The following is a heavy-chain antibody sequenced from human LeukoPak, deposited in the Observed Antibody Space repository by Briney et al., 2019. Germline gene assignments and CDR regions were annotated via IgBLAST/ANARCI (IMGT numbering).Heavy chain of an antibody. CDR2: IKEDGSEK. CDR1: GFTFSRYW. CDR3: ATRILYDFWSGPFDY. D-gene: IGHD3-3*01. J-gene: IGHJ4*02. Sequence: GGSLRLSCAASGFTFSRYWMSWVRQAPGKGLEWVANIKEDGSEKYYVDSVKGRFTISRDNAKNSLYLQMNSLRVEDTAVYYCATRILYDFWSGPFDYWGQGTLVTVSS. V-gene: IGHV3-7*01.